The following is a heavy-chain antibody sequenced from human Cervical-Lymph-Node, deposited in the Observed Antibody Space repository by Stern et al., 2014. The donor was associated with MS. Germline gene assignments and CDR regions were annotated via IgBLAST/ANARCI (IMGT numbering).Heavy chain of an antibody. CDR3: ARKEAINYGSGSDDNWFDP. J-gene: IGHJ5*02. CDR1: GGSINSGGYY. CDR2: ISYSGSA. V-gene: IGHV4-31*03. D-gene: IGHD3-10*01. Sequence: QVQLVESGPGLVKPSQTLSLTCTVSGGSINSGGYYWSWFRQHPGKGLEWIGYISYSGSAYYNPSLKSRVSISVDTSMNQFSLNLNSVTAADTAVYFCARKEAINYGSGSDDNWFDPWGQGTLVTVSS.